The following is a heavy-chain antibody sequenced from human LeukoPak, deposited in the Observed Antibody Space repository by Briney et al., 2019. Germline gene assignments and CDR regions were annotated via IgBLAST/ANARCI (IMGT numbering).Heavy chain of an antibody. CDR1: GGSISSTNFY. V-gene: IGHV4-39*01. CDR2: FSYSGST. Sequence: SETLSLTCTLSGGSISSTNFYWGWIRQPPGKGLEWIGTFSYSGSTYYNPSLKSRVTISADKSKNQFSLNLSSVTAADTAVYLCARLGDNGSGWYYFDYWGQGTLVTVSS. CDR3: ARLGDNGSGWYYFDY. J-gene: IGHJ4*02. D-gene: IGHD6-19*01.